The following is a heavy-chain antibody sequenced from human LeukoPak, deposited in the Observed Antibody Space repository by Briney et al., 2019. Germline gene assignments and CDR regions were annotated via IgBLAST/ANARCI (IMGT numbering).Heavy chain of an antibody. D-gene: IGHD6-6*01. CDR1: GGSVSSGSYY. CDR2: IYYSGST. J-gene: IGHJ4*02. V-gene: IGHV4-61*01. CDR3: ARAPPYSSSYLNDY. Sequence: PSETLSLTCTVPGGSVSSGSYYWSWIRQPPGKGLEWIGYIYYSGSTNYNPSLKSRVTISVDTSKNQFSLKLSSVTAADTAVYYCARAPPYSSSYLNDYWGQGTLVTVSS.